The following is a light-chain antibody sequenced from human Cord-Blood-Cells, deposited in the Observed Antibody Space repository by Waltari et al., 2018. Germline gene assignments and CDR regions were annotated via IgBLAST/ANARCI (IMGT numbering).Light chain of an antibody. CDR3: CSYAGSYV. J-gene: IGLJ1*01. CDR1: SSDVGGYNY. CDR2: DVS. Sequence: QSALTQPRSVSGSPGQSVTISCTGTSSDVGGYNYVSWYQQHPGKAPKLMIYDVSKRVSGVPHPFSGSKSGNTASLTISGLQAEDEADYYCCSYAGSYVFGTGTKVTVL. V-gene: IGLV2-11*01.